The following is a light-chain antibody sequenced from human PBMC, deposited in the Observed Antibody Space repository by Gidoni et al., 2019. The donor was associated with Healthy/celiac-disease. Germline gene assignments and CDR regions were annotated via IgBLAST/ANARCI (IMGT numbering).Light chain of an antibody. V-gene: IGLV2-14*01. Sequence: QSALTQPASVSGSPGQSITISCTGTSSDVGGYSHVSWYQQHPGKAPKLMIYEVSDRPSGFSNRFSGSKSGNTASLTISGLQAEDEADYYCSSYTSSSALDVIFGGGTKLTVL. CDR1: SSDVGGYSH. CDR3: SSYTSSSALDVI. J-gene: IGLJ2*01. CDR2: EVS.